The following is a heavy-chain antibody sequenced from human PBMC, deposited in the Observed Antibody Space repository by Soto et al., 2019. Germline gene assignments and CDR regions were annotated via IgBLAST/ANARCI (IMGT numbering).Heavy chain of an antibody. J-gene: IGHJ4*02. CDR3: ARDGLITTSGVDFDW. Sequence: GGSLRLSCAASGFTFSRYWMSWVRQAPGKGLVWVSRIKGDGSGTTYADSVKGRFTISRDNAKNTLYLQMDSLRAEDTAVYYCARDGLITTSGVDFDWWGQGTLVTVSS. V-gene: IGHV3-74*03. CDR1: GFTFSRYW. CDR2: IKGDGSGT. D-gene: IGHD7-27*01.